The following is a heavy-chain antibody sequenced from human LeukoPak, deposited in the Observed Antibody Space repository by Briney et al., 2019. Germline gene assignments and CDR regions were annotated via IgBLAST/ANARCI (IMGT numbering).Heavy chain of an antibody. J-gene: IGHJ4*02. Sequence: SETLSLTCTVSGGSISSSSYYWGWIRQPPGKGLEWIGSIYCSGSTYYNPSLKSRVTISVDTSKNQFSLKLSSVTAADTAVYYCASVEQRLVRVGPPRYWGQGTLVTVFS. D-gene: IGHD6-13*01. CDR1: GGSISSSSYY. CDR2: IYCSGST. V-gene: IGHV4-39*01. CDR3: ASVEQRLVRVGPPRY.